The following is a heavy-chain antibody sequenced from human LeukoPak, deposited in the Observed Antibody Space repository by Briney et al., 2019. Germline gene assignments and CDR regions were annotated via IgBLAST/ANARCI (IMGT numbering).Heavy chain of an antibody. CDR2: IWYDGSNK. Sequence: GRSLRLSCAASGFTFSSYGMHWVRQAPGKGLEWEALIWYDGSNKYYADSVKGRFTISRDNSKNTLYLQMNSLRAEDTAVYYCAKDHGTYIDYWGQGTLVTVSS. V-gene: IGHV3-33*06. CDR1: GFTFSSYG. CDR3: AKDHGTYIDY. J-gene: IGHJ4*02. D-gene: IGHD5-24*01.